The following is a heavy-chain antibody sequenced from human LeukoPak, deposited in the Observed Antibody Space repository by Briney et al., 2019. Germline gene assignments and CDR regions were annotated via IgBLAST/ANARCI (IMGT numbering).Heavy chain of an antibody. V-gene: IGHV3-30-3*01. D-gene: IGHD4-17*01. CDR1: GFTFSSYA. J-gene: IGHJ4*02. CDR3: ARAPTVTTAPGFDY. CDR2: ISYDGSNK. Sequence: GGSLRLSCAASGFTFSSYAMPWVRQAPGKGLEWVAVISYDGSNKYYADSVKGRFTISRDNSKNTLYLQMNSLRAEDTAVYYCARAPTVTTAPGFDYWGQGTLVTVSS.